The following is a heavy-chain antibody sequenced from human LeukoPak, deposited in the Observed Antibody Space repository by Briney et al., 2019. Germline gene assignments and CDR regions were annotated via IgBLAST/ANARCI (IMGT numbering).Heavy chain of an antibody. D-gene: IGHD2-15*01. CDR1: GGSISSYY. CDR3: ARGQQDSVSGFDY. J-gene: IGHJ4*02. V-gene: IGHV4-59*01. CDR2: IYYSGST. Sequence: PSETLSLTCTVSGGSISSYYWSWIRQPPGKGLEWIGYIYYSGSTNYNPSLKSRVTISVDTSKNQISLKLSSVTAADTAVYYCARGQQDSVSGFDYWGRGTLVTVSS.